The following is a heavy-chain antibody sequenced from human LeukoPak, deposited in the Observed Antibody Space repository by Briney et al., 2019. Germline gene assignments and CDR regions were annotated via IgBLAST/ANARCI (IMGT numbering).Heavy chain of an antibody. J-gene: IGHJ5*02. Sequence: ASVKVSCKASVYTFTSYYMHWVRQAPGQGLEWMGIINPSGGSTSYAQKFQGRVTMTRDTSTSTVYMELSSLRSEDTAVYYCARGHSSSWEHNWFDPWGQGTLVTVSS. CDR1: VYTFTSYY. CDR3: ARGHSSSWEHNWFDP. V-gene: IGHV1-46*03. CDR2: INPSGGST. D-gene: IGHD6-13*01.